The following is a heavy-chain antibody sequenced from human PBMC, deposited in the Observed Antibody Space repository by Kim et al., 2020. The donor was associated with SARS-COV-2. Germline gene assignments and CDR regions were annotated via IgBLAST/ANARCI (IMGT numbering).Heavy chain of an antibody. CDR2: ISFDGTNK. Sequence: GGSLRLSCAVSGLTFSSYAFHWVRQAPGKGLEWVALISFDGTNKYYADSLKGRFTISRENSKNTVYLQMNRLTAQDSGVYYCAKPSSDYTYYYAMDIWGQGTTVTVSS. J-gene: IGHJ6*02. V-gene: IGHV3-30-3*02. CDR1: GLTFSSYA. CDR3: AKPSSDYTYYYAMDI. D-gene: IGHD4-17*01.